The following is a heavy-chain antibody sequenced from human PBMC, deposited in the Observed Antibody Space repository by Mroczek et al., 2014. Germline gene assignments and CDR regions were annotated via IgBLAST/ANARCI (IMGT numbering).Heavy chain of an antibody. CDR2: IYYSEST. CDR3: ARHPGGYCSGGSCSPG. J-gene: IGHJ4*02. D-gene: IGHD2-15*01. V-gene: IGHV4-39*01. CDR1: VAPSAVVVTT. Sequence: QLQHGPRTGEAFGDPVPHLALSLVAPSAVVVTTGAGSAQPPREGGVEWIGSIYYSESTYYNPSLKSRVTISVDTSKNQFSLKLSSVTAADTAVYYCARHPGGYCSGGSCSPGWGQGTLVTVSS.